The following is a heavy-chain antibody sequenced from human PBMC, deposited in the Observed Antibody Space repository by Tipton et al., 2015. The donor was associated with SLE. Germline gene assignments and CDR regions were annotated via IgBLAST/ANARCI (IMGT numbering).Heavy chain of an antibody. J-gene: IGHJ4*02. CDR2: ISSSGSTI. D-gene: IGHD1-14*01. CDR3: VRQSPYNNRPFDY. V-gene: IGHV3-48*01. CDR1: GLIFSDYS. Sequence: SLRLSCAASGLIFSDYSMNWVRQAPGKGPEWVSHISSSGSTIYYSDSVKGRFTISRDNAKNSLYLQMNSLRAEDTAVYYCVRQSPYNNRPFDYWGQGTLVTVSS.